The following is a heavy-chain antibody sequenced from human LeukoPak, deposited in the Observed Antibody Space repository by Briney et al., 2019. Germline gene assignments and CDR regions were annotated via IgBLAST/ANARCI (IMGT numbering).Heavy chain of an antibody. D-gene: IGHD1-26*01. Sequence: GRSLRLSCAASGFTFSSYAMHWVRQAPGKGLEWVAVISYDGSNKYYADSVKGRFTISRDNSKNTLYLQMNSLRAEDTAVYYCARDWETYFDYWGQRTLVTVSS. CDR2: ISYDGSNK. J-gene: IGHJ4*02. CDR1: GFTFSSYA. CDR3: ARDWETYFDY. V-gene: IGHV3-30*04.